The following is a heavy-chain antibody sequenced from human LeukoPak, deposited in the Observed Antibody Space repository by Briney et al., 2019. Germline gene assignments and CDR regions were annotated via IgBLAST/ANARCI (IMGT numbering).Heavy chain of an antibody. CDR2: LTAAGDST. D-gene: IGHD1-26*01. CDR3: TRDLTEYVGASAD. J-gene: IGHJ4*02. Sequence: GGSRRLSCVGSGFSFSSYAMTWVRQAPGKGLEWVSTLTAAGDSTYYSDSVKGRFTISRDNSKNTVYLHMDSLTVEDTAVYFCTRDLTEYVGASADWGQGTLVTVSS. V-gene: IGHV3-23*01. CDR1: GFSFSSYA.